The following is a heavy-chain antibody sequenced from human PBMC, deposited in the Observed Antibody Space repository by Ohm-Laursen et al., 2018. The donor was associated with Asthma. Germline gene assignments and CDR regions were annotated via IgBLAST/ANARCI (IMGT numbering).Heavy chain of an antibody. J-gene: IGHJ4*02. CDR3: AKDLYSSGWYDY. D-gene: IGHD6-19*01. Sequence: SLRLSCTVSGFTFSSYGMHWVRQAPGKGLEWVAVISYDGSNKYYADSVKGRFTISRDNSKNTLYLQMNSLRAEDTAVYYCAKDLYSSGWYDYWGQGTLVTVSS. CDR1: GFTFSSYG. CDR2: ISYDGSNK. V-gene: IGHV3-30*18.